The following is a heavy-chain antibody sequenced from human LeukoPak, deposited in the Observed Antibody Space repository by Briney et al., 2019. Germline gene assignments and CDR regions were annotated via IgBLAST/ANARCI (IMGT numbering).Heavy chain of an antibody. CDR1: GYTFTSYA. CDR3: ASQDYVWGSYRYPYAFDI. Sequence: ASVKVSCKASGYTFTSYAMNWVRQAPGQGLGWMGWINTNTGNPTYAQGFTGRFVFSLDTSVSTAYLQISSLKAEDTAVYYCASQDYVWGSYRYPYAFDIWGQGTMVTVSS. V-gene: IGHV7-4-1*02. J-gene: IGHJ3*02. CDR2: INTNTGNP. D-gene: IGHD3-16*02.